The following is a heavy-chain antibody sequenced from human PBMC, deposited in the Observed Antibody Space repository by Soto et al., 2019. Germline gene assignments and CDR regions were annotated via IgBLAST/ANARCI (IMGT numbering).Heavy chain of an antibody. D-gene: IGHD6-13*01. CDR3: ARDGGDSSSWYFAFDI. V-gene: IGHV3-23*01. Sequence: GGSLRLSCAASGFTVSSNYMSWVRQAPGKGLEWVSAISGSGVSTYYADSVKGRFTISRDNSKNSLYLQMNSLRAEDTAVYYCARDGGDSSSWYFAFDIWGQGTMVTVSS. J-gene: IGHJ3*02. CDR2: ISGSGVST. CDR1: GFTVSSNY.